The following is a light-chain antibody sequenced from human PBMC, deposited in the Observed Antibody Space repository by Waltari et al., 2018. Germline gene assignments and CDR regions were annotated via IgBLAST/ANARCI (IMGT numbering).Light chain of an antibody. V-gene: IGKV3-11*01. J-gene: IGKJ1*01. CDR2: DAS. CDR1: QSVGIS. CDR3: QQRSKWPLT. Sequence: EIVLTQSPATLSLSPGERATLSCRASQSVGISLAWYQQKPGQAPRLLIYDASNRATCIPVRFSGSGSGTDFTRTISSLEPEDFVVYYCQQRSKWPLTFGQGTKVEIK.